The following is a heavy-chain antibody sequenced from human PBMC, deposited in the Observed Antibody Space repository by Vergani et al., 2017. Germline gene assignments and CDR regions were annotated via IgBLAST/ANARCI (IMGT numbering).Heavy chain of an antibody. D-gene: IGHD4-17*01. V-gene: IGHV1-58*02. CDR1: GFTFTSSA. J-gene: IGHJ3*02. CDR3: AAADYGDYAGEGI. CDR2: IVVGGGNT. Sequence: QMQLVQSGPEVKKPGTSVKVSCKASGFTFTSSAMQWVRQARGQRLEWRGWIVVGGGNTNYEQKLQDRVTITRDMSTSTAYMELSSLRSEDTAVYYCAAADYGDYAGEGIWGQGTMVTVSS.